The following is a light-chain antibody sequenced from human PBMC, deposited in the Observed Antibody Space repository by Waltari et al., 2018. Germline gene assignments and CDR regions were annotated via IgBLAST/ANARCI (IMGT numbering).Light chain of an antibody. CDR2: GAS. CDR1: QSVNSD. J-gene: IGKJ1*01. V-gene: IGKV3D-15*01. CDR3: QKYRNWPPWT. Sequence: EIVMTQSPATLSVSAGERVTLSCRASQSVNSDLAWYQHQPGQAPSRLIYGASTRATGIPAWFSGSGSGTEFTLTISSLQSEDFAVYYCQKYRNWPPWTFGQGTKVEIK.